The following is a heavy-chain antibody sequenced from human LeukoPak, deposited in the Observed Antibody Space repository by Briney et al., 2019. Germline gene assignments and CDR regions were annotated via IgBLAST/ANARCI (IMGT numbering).Heavy chain of an antibody. V-gene: IGHV1-46*01. D-gene: IGHD6-13*01. CDR3: ARRLGDSSSWYGTFDY. Sequence: GASVKVSCKASGYTFTNYYMHWVRQAPGQGLEWMGIINPSGGSTSYAQKFQGRVTMTRDTSTSTVYMELSSLRSEDTAVYYCARRLGDSSSWYGTFDYWGQGTLVTVSS. J-gene: IGHJ4*02. CDR2: INPSGGST. CDR1: GYTFTNYY.